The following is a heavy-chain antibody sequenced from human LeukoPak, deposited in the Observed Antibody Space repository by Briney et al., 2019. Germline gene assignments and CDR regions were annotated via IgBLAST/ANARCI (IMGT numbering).Heavy chain of an antibody. V-gene: IGHV3-23*01. CDR3: AKAKRVAPFDY. Sequence: GVLRLSCAASGFTFSSYAMSWVRQAPGKGLEWVSVISGSGGSTNYADSVKGRFTISRDNSKNTLYLQMNSLRAEDTAVYYCAKAKRVAPFDYWGQGTLVTVSS. CDR2: ISGSGGST. CDR1: GFTFSSYA. D-gene: IGHD3-3*01. J-gene: IGHJ4*02.